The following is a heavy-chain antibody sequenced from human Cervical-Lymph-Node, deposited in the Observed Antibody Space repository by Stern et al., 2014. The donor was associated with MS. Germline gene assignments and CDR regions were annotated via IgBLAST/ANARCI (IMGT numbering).Heavy chain of an antibody. V-gene: IGHV1-46*01. CDR1: GYTFTSYY. CDR3: ARDRGRLELRSDYFDY. J-gene: IGHJ4*02. CDR2: INPSGGST. Sequence: QVQLVQSGAEVKKPGASVKVSCKASGYTFTSYYMHWVRQAPGQGLEWMGIINPSGGSTSYAQKFQGRVTMTRDTSTSTVYMELSSLRSEDTAVYYCARDRGRLELRSDYFDYWGQGTLVTVSS. D-gene: IGHD1-7*01.